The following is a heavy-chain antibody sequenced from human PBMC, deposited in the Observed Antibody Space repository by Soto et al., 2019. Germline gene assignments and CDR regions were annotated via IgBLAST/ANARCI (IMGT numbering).Heavy chain of an antibody. V-gene: IGHV4-34*01. CDR2: INHSGST. J-gene: IGHJ4*02. Sequence: SETLSLTCAVYGGSFSGYYWSWIRQPPGKGLEWIGEINHSGSTNYNPSLKSRVTISVDTSKNQFSLKLSSVTAADTAVYYCARSYDILTPTDYWGQGTLVTVSS. CDR1: GGSFSGYY. D-gene: IGHD3-9*01. CDR3: ARSYDILTPTDY.